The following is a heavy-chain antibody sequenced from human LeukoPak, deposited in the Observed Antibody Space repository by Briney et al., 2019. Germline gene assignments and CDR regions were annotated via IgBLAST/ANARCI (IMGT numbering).Heavy chain of an antibody. V-gene: IGHV4-39*07. CDR2: IPYSGST. D-gene: IGHD6-13*01. J-gene: IGHJ4*02. CDR3: AGGYSSSSS. Sequence: SETLSLTCTVSGGSISSSTYKWGWIRQPPGKGLEYIGSIPYSGSTYYNPSLKSRVTISVDTSKNQLSLKLSSVTAADTAVYYCAGGYSSSSSWGQGTLVTVSS. CDR1: GGSISSSTYK.